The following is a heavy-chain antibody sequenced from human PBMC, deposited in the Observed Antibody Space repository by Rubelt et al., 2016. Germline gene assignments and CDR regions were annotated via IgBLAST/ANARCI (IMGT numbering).Heavy chain of an antibody. CDR2: INHSGST. J-gene: IGHJ4*02. CDR1: GGSFSGYY. V-gene: IGHV4-34*01. Sequence: QVQQQQWGAGLLKPSETLSLTCAVYGGSFSGYYWSWIRQPPGKGLEWIGEINHSGSTNYNPSLKSRVTISVDTSKNQFSLKLSSVTAADTAVYYCARVPYGDYVWGLLGYWGQGTLVTVSS. D-gene: IGHD3-16*01. CDR3: ARVPYGDYVWGLLGY.